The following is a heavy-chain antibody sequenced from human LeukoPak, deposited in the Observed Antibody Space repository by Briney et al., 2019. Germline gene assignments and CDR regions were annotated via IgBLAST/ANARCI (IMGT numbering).Heavy chain of an antibody. V-gene: IGHV3-7*03. CDR3: VLGSGWHDSH. J-gene: IGHJ4*02. CDR2: MKQDGSEI. CDR1: GFTFTSYW. D-gene: IGHD6-19*01. Sequence: GGSLRLSCAASGFTFTSYWMHWMSQAPGKGLEWVANMKQDGSEIYYVDSVKGRFTISSDNAKKSLYLQMNSLRVEDTAVYYCVLGSGWHDSHWGQGTLVTVSS.